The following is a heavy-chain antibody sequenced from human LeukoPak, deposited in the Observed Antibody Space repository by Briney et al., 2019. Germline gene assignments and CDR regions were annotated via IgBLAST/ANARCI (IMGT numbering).Heavy chain of an antibody. CDR2: IKQDGSEK. CDR3: ASLDIVLMVYAIPRYMDV. CDR1: GFTFSSYW. V-gene: IGHV3-7*01. D-gene: IGHD2-8*01. Sequence: GGSLRLSCAASGFTFSSYWMSWVRQAPGKGLEWVANIKQDGSEKYYVDSVKGRFTISRDNAKNSLYLQMNSLRAEDTAVYYCASLDIVLMVYAIPRYMDVWGKGTTVTVSS. J-gene: IGHJ6*03.